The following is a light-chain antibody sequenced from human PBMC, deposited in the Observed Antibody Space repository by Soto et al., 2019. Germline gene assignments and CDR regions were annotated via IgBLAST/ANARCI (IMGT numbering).Light chain of an antibody. V-gene: IGKV3D-20*01. Sequence: EIVLTQSPATLSLSPGERATLSCGASQSVSRNYLAWFQQKPGLAPWLLIYDASTRATGIPDRFSGSGSGTDFTLTISRLEPEDFAVYYCQQYAFSPRAFGQGTRLEIK. J-gene: IGKJ5*01. CDR1: QSVSRNY. CDR2: DAS. CDR3: QQYAFSPRA.